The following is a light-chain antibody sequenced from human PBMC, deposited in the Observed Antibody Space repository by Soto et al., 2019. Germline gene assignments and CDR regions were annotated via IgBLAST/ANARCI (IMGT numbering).Light chain of an antibody. CDR3: QSYDSSTVV. J-gene: IGLJ2*01. CDR2: EDN. V-gene: IGLV6-57*04. Sequence: NFMLTQPHSVSESPGKTVTISWTRSSGSIASNYVQWYQQRPGSAPTTVIYEDNQRPSGVPDRFSGSTDGSSNSASLTISGLQTEDEADYYCQSYDSSTVVFGGGTKLTVL. CDR1: SGSIASNY.